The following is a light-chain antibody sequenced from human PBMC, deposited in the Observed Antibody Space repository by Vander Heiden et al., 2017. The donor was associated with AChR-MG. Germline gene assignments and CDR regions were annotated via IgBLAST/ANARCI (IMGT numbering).Light chain of an antibody. J-gene: IGLJ3*02. V-gene: IGLV3-19*01. CDR1: SLRSYY. Sequence: SSELTQDPAVSVALGQTVRITCQGDSLRSYYASWYQQKPGQAPVLVIYGKNNRPSGIPDRFSGSSSGNTASSTITGAQAEDEADYYGNSRDSSGNHLMVFGGGTKLTVL. CDR2: GKN. CDR3: NSRDSSGNHLMV.